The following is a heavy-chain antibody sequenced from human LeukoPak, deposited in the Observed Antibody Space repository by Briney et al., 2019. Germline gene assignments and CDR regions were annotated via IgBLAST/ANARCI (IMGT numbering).Heavy chain of an antibody. CDR2: IYYSGST. Sequence: PSETLSLTCTVSGGSISSYYWSWIRQHPGKGLEWIGYIYYSGSTYYNPSLKSRVTISVDTSKNQFSLKLSSVTAADTAVYYCARYSSSAEFDYWGQGTLVTVSS. D-gene: IGHD6-6*01. V-gene: IGHV4-59*06. CDR1: GGSISSYY. J-gene: IGHJ4*02. CDR3: ARYSSSAEFDY.